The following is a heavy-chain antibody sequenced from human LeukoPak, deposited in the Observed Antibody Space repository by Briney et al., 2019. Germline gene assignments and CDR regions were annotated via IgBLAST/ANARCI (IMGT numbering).Heavy chain of an antibody. V-gene: IGHV1-69*13. CDR3: ASRDRPRYDILTGYSPHYYYYGMDV. Sequence: SEKVSCKASGGTFSSYAISWVRQAPGQGLEWMGGIIPIFGTANYAQKFQGRVTITADESTSTAYMELSSLRSEDTAVYYCASRDRPRYDILTGYSPHYYYYGMDVWGQGTTVTVSS. CDR2: IIPIFGTA. D-gene: IGHD3-9*01. J-gene: IGHJ6*02. CDR1: GGTFSSYA.